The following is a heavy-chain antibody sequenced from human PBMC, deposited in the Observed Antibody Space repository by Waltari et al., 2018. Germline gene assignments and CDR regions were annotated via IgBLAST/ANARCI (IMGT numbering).Heavy chain of an antibody. V-gene: IGHV3-48*03. CDR1: GFTFSSSG. Sequence: EVQLVDSGGGLVPPGGSLRLPLPAPGFTFSSSGRTWVRQAPGKGLEWISYISGSDTTIYYADSVKGRFTISRDDAENSLYLQMNSLRAEDTALYYCARRFDSWGQGTRVTVSS. CDR3: ARRFDS. CDR2: ISGSDTTI. J-gene: IGHJ4*02.